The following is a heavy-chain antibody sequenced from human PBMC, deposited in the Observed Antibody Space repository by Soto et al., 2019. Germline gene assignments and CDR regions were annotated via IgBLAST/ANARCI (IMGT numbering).Heavy chain of an antibody. CDR2: INGDGSST. V-gene: IGHV3-74*01. D-gene: IGHD6-19*01. Sequence: EVQLVESGGGLVQPGESLRLSCVVSGFTISSYWMRWVRQAPGKGLVWVSRINGDGSSTNYADSVKGRFTISRDNAKNTLYLQMNTLRAEDTAVYYCAIAVAGPTAIAYWGQGNQVTVSS. CDR1: GFTISSYW. J-gene: IGHJ4*02. CDR3: AIAVAGPTAIAY.